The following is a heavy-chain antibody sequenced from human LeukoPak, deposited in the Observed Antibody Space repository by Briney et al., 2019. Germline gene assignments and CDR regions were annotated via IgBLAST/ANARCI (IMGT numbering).Heavy chain of an antibody. CDR3: ARDPAADVVVVAATPINNDY. J-gene: IGHJ4*02. V-gene: IGHV1-2*02. Sequence: ASVEVSCKASGYTFTGYYMHWVRQAPGQGLEWMGWINPNSGGTNYAQKFQGRVTMTRDTSISTAYMELSSLRSDDTGVYYCARDPAADVVVVAATPINNDYWGQGTLVTVSS. CDR2: INPNSGGT. CDR1: GYTFTGYY. D-gene: IGHD2-15*01.